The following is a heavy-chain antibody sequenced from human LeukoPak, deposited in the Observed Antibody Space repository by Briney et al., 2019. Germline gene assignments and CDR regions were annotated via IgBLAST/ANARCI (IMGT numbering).Heavy chain of an antibody. CDR3: ARDAGDIVVVTGAFDI. Sequence: GASVKVSCKASGYTFTGYYMHWVRQAPGQGLEWMGWINPNSGGTNYAQKFQGRVTMTRDTSISTAYMELSWLRSDDTAVYYCARDAGDIVVVTGAFDIWGQGTMVTVSS. CDR2: INPNSGGT. D-gene: IGHD2-21*02. CDR1: GYTFTGYY. J-gene: IGHJ3*02. V-gene: IGHV1-2*02.